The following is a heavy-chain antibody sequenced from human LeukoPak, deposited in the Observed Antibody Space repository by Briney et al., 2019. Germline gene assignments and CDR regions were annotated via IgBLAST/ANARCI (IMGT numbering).Heavy chain of an antibody. J-gene: IGHJ4*02. CDR3: ARIGYYDSSGYSTTHDY. CDR1: GFTVSSNY. V-gene: IGHV3-30*03. Sequence: PGGSLRLSCAASGFTVSSNYMSWVRQAPGKGLEWVAVISYDGSNKYYAGSVKGRFTISRDNSKNTLYLQMNSLRAEDTAVYYCARIGYYDSSGYSTTHDYWGQGTLVTVSS. D-gene: IGHD3-22*01. CDR2: ISYDGSNK.